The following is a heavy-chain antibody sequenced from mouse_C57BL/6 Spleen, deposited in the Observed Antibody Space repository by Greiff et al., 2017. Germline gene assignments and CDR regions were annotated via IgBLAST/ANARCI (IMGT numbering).Heavy chain of an antibody. D-gene: IGHD3-3*01. J-gene: IGHJ4*01. CDR1: GYSFTGYF. CDR3: ARGTLYYAMDY. CDR2: INPYNGDT. V-gene: IGHV1-20*01. Sequence: EVKLEESGPELVKPGDSVKISCKASGYSFTGYFMNWVMQSHGKSLEWIGRINPYNGDTFYNQKFKGKATLTVDKSSSTAHMELRSLTSEDSAVYYCARGTLYYAMDYWGQGTSVTVSS.